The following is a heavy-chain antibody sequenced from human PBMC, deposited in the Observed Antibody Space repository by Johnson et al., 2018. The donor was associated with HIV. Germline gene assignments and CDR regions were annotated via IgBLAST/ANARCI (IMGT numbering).Heavy chain of an antibody. D-gene: IGHD6-13*01. V-gene: IGHV3-20*04. J-gene: IGHJ3*02. CDR1: GFSFDDYG. Sequence: VQLVESGGGVVRPGGSLKLSCAASGFSFDDYGMSWVRQPPGKGLEWVSGIDWNGGSTSYEDCVRGRFTISRDNAKNSLYLQMNSPRAEDTALYYCTRARYSSSWYNGDAFDIWGQGTMVTVSS. CDR3: TRARYSSSWYNGDAFDI. CDR2: IDWNGGST.